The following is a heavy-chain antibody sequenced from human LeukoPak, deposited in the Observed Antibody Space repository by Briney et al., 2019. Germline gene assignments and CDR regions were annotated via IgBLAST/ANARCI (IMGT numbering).Heavy chain of an antibody. CDR2: IYPGDSDT. CDR1: GYSFTSYW. CDR3: ARQKTGYSSSWYLYYFDY. V-gene: IGHV5-51*01. D-gene: IGHD6-13*01. Sequence: GESLKISCKGSGYSFTSYWIGWVRQMPGKGLEWMGIIYPGDSDTRYSPSFQGQVAISADKSISTAYLQWSSLKASDTAMYYCARQKTGYSSSWYLYYFDYWGQGTLVTVSS. J-gene: IGHJ4*02.